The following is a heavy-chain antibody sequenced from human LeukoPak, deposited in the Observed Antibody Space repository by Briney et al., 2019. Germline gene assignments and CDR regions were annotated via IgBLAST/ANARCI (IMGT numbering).Heavy chain of an antibody. D-gene: IGHD4-23*01. Sequence: ASVKVSCKASGYTFTNYGVTWVRQAPGQGLEWMGWIIATNGNTKYAQRVQGRVTQTTDTSTSTAYMELRSLTPDDTAVYYCARNGGSAGGANAPWGQGTLVTVSS. CDR2: IIATNGNT. CDR1: GYTFTNYG. CDR3: ARNGGSAGGANAP. J-gene: IGHJ5*02. V-gene: IGHV1-18*01.